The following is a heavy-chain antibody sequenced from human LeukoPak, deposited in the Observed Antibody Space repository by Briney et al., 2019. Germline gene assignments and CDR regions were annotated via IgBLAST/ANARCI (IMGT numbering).Heavy chain of an antibody. CDR3: AKETYYYDSSVAFDI. Sequence: GRSLRLSCAASGFTFSSYGMHWVRQAPGKGLEWVAVISYDGSNKYYADSVKGRFTISRDNSKNTLYLQMNSLRAEDTAVYYCAKETYYYDSSVAFDIWGQGTMVTVSS. J-gene: IGHJ3*02. V-gene: IGHV3-30*18. CDR2: ISYDGSNK. D-gene: IGHD3-22*01. CDR1: GFTFSSYG.